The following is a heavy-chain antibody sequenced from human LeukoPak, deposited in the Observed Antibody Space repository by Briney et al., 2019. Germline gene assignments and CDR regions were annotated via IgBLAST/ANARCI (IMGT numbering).Heavy chain of an antibody. V-gene: IGHV4-61*09. CDR2: IYHSGST. CDR3: ARLPFNSGYEYFDY. J-gene: IGHJ4*02. Sequence: PSQTLSLTCTVSGGSISSGSYYWSWIRQPAGKGLEWIGEIYHSGSTNYNPSLKSRVTISVDKSKNQFSLRLTSVTAADTAVYSCARLPFNSGYEYFDYWGQGTLVTVSS. D-gene: IGHD5-12*01. CDR1: GGSISSGSYY.